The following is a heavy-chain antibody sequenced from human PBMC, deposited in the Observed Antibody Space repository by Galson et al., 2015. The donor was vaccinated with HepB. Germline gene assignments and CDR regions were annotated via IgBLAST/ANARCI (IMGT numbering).Heavy chain of an antibody. V-gene: IGHV6-1*01. J-gene: IGHJ6*02. Sequence: CAISGDSVSSTYAVWNWIRQSPSRGLEWLGRTYYRSKWIYDYAESVKSRITITPDTSKNLVSLQLHSVTPADAAVYCCAYGVDVWGQGTTVTVSS. CDR1: GDSVSSTYAV. CDR2: TYYRSKWIY. CDR3: AYGVDV.